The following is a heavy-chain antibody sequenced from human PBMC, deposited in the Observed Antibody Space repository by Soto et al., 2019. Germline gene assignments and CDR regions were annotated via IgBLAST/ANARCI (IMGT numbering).Heavy chain of an antibody. D-gene: IGHD6-13*01. CDR2: ISYDGSNK. Sequence: GGSLRLSCAASGFTFSSYGMHWVRQAPGKGLEWVAVISYDGSNKYYADSVKGRFTISRDNSKNTLYLQMNSLRAEDTAVYYCAKEAGRTYYYGMDVWGQGTTVTV. J-gene: IGHJ6*02. V-gene: IGHV3-30*18. CDR1: GFTFSSYG. CDR3: AKEAGRTYYYGMDV.